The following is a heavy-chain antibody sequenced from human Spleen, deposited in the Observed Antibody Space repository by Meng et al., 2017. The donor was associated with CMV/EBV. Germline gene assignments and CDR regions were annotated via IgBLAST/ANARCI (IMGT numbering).Heavy chain of an antibody. V-gene: IGHV3-21*01. D-gene: IGHD2-2*01. CDR2: ISSSSSYI. Sequence: GGSLRLSCAASGFTLSSYWLSWVRQAPGKGLEWVSSISSSSSYIYYADSVKGRFTISRDNAKNSLYLQMNSLRAEDTAVYYCARAVVPAVPGYYGMDVWGQGTTVTVSS. CDR1: GFTLSSYW. J-gene: IGHJ6*02. CDR3: ARAVVPAVPGYYGMDV.